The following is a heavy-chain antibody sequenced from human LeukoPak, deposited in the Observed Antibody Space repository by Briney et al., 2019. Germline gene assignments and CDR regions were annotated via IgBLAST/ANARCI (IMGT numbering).Heavy chain of an antibody. J-gene: IGHJ4*02. CDR1: GFTFSSYA. D-gene: IGHD1-26*01. V-gene: IGHV3-23*01. CDR2: SASGGNT. CDR3: AKENHGIVGATTLIDY. Sequence: GGSLRLSCAASGFTFSSYAMSWVRQAPGKGLEWVSVSASGGNTYYADSVKGRFTISRDNSKNTLYLQMNSLRAEDTAVYYCAKENHGIVGATTLIDYWGQGTLVTVSS.